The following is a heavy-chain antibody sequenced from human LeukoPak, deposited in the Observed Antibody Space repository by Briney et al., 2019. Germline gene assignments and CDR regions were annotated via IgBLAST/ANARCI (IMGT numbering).Heavy chain of an antibody. D-gene: IGHD3-10*01. CDR2: IYSGGST. V-gene: IGHV3-53*01. CDR3: ARSFYGSGSPFDY. CDR1: GFTVSSNY. Sequence: PGGSLRLSCAASGFTVSSNYMSWVRQAPGKGLEWVSVIYSGGSTYYADSVKGRFTISRDNSKNTLYLQMNSLRAEDTAVYYCARSFYGSGSPFDYWGQRTLVTVSS. J-gene: IGHJ4*02.